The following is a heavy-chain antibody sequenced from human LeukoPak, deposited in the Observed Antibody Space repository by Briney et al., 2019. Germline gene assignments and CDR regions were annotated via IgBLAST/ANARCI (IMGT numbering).Heavy chain of an antibody. D-gene: IGHD1-26*01. CDR1: GFTFSSYA. Sequence: GGSLRLSCAASGFTFSSYAMSWVRQAPGKGLEWVSAISGSGGSTYYTDSVKGRFTISRDNSKNTLYLQMNSLRAEDTAVYYCAKVQFQLPTFDYWGQGTLVTVSS. CDR3: AKVQFQLPTFDY. CDR2: ISGSGGST. J-gene: IGHJ4*02. V-gene: IGHV3-23*01.